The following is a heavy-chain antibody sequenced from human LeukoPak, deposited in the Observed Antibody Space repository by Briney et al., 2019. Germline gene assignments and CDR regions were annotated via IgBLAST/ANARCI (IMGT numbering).Heavy chain of an antibody. CDR3: ARIGYSYGPFDY. CDR1: GFIFRKYA. D-gene: IGHD5-18*01. CDR2: ITGTGDTT. V-gene: IGHV3-23*01. Sequence: GASLRLSCAASGFIFRKYAMSWVRLAPGKGLEWVSAITGTGDTTYYADSVKGRFTISRDNAKNTLYLQMNSLRAEDTAVYYCARIGYSYGPFDYWGQGTLVTVSS. J-gene: IGHJ4*02.